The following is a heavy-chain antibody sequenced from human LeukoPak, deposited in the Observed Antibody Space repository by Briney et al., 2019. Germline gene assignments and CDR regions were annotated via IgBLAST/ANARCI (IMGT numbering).Heavy chain of an antibody. CDR2: IYYSGST. CDR1: GGSISSYY. V-gene: IGHV4-59*01. Sequence: PSETLSLTCTVSGGSISSYYWSWIRQPPGEGLGGIGYIYYSGSTNYNPSLKSRVTISVDTSKNQFSLKLSSVTAADTAVYYCARGGYYDILTGYSPFDYWGQGTLVTVSS. CDR3: ARGGYYDILTGYSPFDY. D-gene: IGHD3-9*01. J-gene: IGHJ4*02.